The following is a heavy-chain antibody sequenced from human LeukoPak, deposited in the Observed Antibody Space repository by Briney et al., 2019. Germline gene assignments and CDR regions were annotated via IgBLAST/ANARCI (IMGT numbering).Heavy chain of an antibody. CDR3: AKGTGSYYDFCLDY. CDR1: GFTFDDYA. D-gene: IGHD3-10*01. V-gene: IGHV3-9*01. CDR2: ISWNSGSI. Sequence: GGSLRLSCAASGFTFDDYAMHWVRQAPGKGLEWVSGISWNSGSISYADSVKGRFTISRDNAKNSLYLQMNSLRAEDTALYYCAKGTGSYYDFCLDYWGQGTLVTVSS. J-gene: IGHJ4*02.